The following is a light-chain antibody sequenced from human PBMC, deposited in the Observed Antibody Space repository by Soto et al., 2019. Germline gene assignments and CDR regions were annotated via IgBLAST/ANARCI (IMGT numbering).Light chain of an antibody. J-gene: IGKJ2*01. V-gene: IGKV1-33*01. Sequence: DIQMTQSPSSLSASVGDRVTITCQASQDITDYFNWYQQKPGKAPRLLIYDAFHLETGVPSRFSGSRSGTEFTFTIIGLQPEDIGTYCCQQYDSLPYTFGLGTKLDIK. CDR2: DAF. CDR3: QQYDSLPYT. CDR1: QDITDY.